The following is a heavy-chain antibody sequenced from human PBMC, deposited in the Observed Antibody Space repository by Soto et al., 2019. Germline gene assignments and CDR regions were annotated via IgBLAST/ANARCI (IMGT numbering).Heavy chain of an antibody. V-gene: IGHV3-23*01. Sequence: SLRLSCAASGFTFSSYAMSWVRQAPGKGLEWVSAISGSGGSTYYADSVKGRFTISRDNSKNTLYLQMNSLRAEDTAVYYCSRGVLRFLEWLVPRYYMDVWGKGTTVTVSS. CDR2: ISGSGGST. D-gene: IGHD3-3*01. J-gene: IGHJ6*03. CDR1: GFTFSSYA. CDR3: SRGVLRFLEWLVPRYYMDV.